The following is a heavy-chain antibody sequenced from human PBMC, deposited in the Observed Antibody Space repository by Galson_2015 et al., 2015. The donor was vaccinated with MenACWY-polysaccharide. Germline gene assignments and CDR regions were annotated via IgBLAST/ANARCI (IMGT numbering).Heavy chain of an antibody. CDR1: GDSLTSGGYL. Sequence: TLSLTCTVSGDSLTSGGYLWSWIRQHPGKGLEWIASISYDGGTYYNPSLKSRVTISVDTPKNQFSLKLSSVTAADTAVYYCARGGRAVSNRNWFDPWGQGTLVTVSS. V-gene: IGHV4-31*03. J-gene: IGHJ5*02. CDR3: ARGGRAVSNRNWFDP. CDR2: ISYDGGT. D-gene: IGHD3-16*01.